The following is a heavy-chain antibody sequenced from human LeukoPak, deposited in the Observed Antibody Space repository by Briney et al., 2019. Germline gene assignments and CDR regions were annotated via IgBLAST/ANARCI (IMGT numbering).Heavy chain of an antibody. V-gene: IGHV3-7*03. Sequence: GGSLRLSCVASGFTFGKYWMSWVRQAPGKGLEWVANIKLDGSEKNYVDSVKGRFTISRDNAKNSLYLQMNSLRAEDTAVFYCARDQYDTWSRRGNFDSWGQGTLVIVSS. CDR1: GFTFGKYW. CDR2: IKLDGSEK. D-gene: IGHD3-3*01. J-gene: IGHJ4*02. CDR3: ARDQYDTWSRRGNFDS.